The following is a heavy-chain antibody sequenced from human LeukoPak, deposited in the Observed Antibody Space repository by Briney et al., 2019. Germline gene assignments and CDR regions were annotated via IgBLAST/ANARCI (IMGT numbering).Heavy chain of an antibody. CDR3: ALGLVTDY. J-gene: IGHJ4*02. V-gene: IGHV3-43*02. D-gene: IGHD3-9*01. CDR1: GFTFDDYV. Sequence: GGSLGLSCAASGFTFDDYVMHWVRQAPGKGLEWVSLISGDGGSTYYADSVKGRFTISRDNSKNTLYLQMNSLRVEDTAVYYCALGLVTDYWGQGTLVTVSS. CDR2: ISGDGGST.